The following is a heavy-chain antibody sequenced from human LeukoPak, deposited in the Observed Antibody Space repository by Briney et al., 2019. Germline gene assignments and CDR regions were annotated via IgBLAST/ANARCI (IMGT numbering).Heavy chain of an antibody. V-gene: IGHV1-69*06. CDR3: ASTSTYANGEVDAFDI. CDR2: IIPIFGTA. D-gene: IGHD2-2*01. J-gene: IGHJ3*02. Sequence: SVKVSCKASGGTFSSYAISWVRQAPGQGLEWMGGIIPIFGTANYAQKFQGRVTITADKSTSTAYMELSSLRSEDTAVYYCASTSTYANGEVDAFDIWGQGTMATVSS. CDR1: GGTFSSYA.